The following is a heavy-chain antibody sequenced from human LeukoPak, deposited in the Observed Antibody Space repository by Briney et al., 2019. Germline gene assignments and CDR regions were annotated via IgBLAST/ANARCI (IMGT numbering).Heavy chain of an antibody. J-gene: IGHJ6*04. Sequence: SVKVPCKASGGTFSSYAISWVRQAPGQGLEWMGGIIPIFGTANYAQKFQGRVTITADKSTSTAYMELSSLRPEDTAVYYCATSTVTTYYYGMDVWGKGTTVTVSS. CDR2: IIPIFGTA. CDR3: ATSTVTTYYYGMDV. V-gene: IGHV1-69*06. CDR1: GGTFSSYA. D-gene: IGHD4-17*01.